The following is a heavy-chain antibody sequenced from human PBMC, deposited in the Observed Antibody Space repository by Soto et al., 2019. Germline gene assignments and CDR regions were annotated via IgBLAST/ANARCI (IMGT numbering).Heavy chain of an antibody. V-gene: IGHV1-8*01. CDR3: VRDSTSPDH. Sequence: QVQLVQSGAEVKKPGASVKVSCKASGYSFRTNDITWVRQTTGQGLEWMGWMNANSGITEYAQKFQGRVTMTRNTSINTAYMELSSLRSEDTAVYYCVRDSTSPDHWGQGTLVTVSS. J-gene: IGHJ4*02. CDR2: MNANSGIT. CDR1: GYSFRTND. D-gene: IGHD2-2*01.